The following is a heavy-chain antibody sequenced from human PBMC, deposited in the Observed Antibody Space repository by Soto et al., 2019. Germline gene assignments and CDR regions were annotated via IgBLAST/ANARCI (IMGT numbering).Heavy chain of an antibody. CDR2: INPNSGGT. V-gene: IGHV1-2*04. D-gene: IGHD6-13*01. J-gene: IGHJ6*03. CDR1: GYTFTGYY. Sequence: ASVKVSCKASGYTFTGYYMHWVRQAPGQGLEWMGWINPNSGGTNYAQKFQGWVTMTRDTSISTAYMELSRLRSDDTAVYYCARDAGGIAAAGPYYYYMDFWGKGSTVIVSS. CDR3: ARDAGGIAAAGPYYYYMDF.